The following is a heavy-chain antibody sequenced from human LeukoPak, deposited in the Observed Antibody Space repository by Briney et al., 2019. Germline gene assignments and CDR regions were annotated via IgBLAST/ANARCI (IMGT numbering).Heavy chain of an antibody. J-gene: IGHJ4*02. Sequence: GGSLRLSCAASGFIFSSHGMHWVRQAPGKGPEWVASIRYDESNKYYADPVKGRFTISRDNSKNTLYLQMNSLRVEDTAVYHCAKDPCGGDCYSYRYFDYWGQGTLVTVSS. CDR1: GFIFSSHG. CDR2: IRYDESNK. D-gene: IGHD2-21*01. V-gene: IGHV3-30*02. CDR3: AKDPCGGDCYSYRYFDY.